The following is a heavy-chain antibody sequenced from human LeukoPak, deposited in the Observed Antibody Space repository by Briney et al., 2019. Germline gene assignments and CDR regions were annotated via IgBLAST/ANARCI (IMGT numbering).Heavy chain of an antibody. Sequence: SETLSLTCTVSGGSISSFYWRWIRQPAGKGLEWIGRIYTSGSTNYNPSLKSRVTISVDKSKNQFSLKLSSVTAADTAVYYCGREGGATAYYFDYWGQGTLVTVSS. D-gene: IGHD1-26*01. V-gene: IGHV4-4*07. CDR2: IYTSGST. CDR3: GREGGATAYYFDY. CDR1: GGSISSFY. J-gene: IGHJ4*02.